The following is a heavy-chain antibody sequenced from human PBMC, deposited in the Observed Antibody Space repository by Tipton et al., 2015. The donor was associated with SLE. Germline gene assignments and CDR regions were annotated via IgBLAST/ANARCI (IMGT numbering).Heavy chain of an antibody. D-gene: IGHD6-13*01. CDR3: AAWGAAPLGFDY. CDR1: GGSITTRSYY. J-gene: IGHJ4*02. V-gene: IGHV4-39*07. CDR2: INHSGST. Sequence: TLSLTCKVFGGSITTRSYYWGWIRQPPGKGLEWIGEINHSGSTNYNPSLKSRVTISVDTSKNQFSLKVISVTAADTAVYYCAAWGAAPLGFDYWGQGTLVTVSS.